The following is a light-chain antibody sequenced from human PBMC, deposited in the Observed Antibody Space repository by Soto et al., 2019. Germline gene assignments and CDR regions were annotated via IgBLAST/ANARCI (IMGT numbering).Light chain of an antibody. CDR1: SSNIGSNY. CDR3: ATRDERLSGRV. J-gene: IGLJ3*02. CDR2: SDN. Sequence: QSVLTQPPSASGTPGQRVTISCSGSSSNIGSNYVYWYQQLPGTAPKLLIYSDNQRPSGVPDRFSGSKSGTSASLAISGLQSEDEADYYCATRDERLSGRVFGGGTKLTVL. V-gene: IGLV1-47*02.